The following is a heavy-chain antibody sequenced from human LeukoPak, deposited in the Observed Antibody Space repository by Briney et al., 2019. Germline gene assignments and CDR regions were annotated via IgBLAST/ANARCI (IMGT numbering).Heavy chain of an antibody. CDR3: AKDRVYSSSSFDY. CDR2: ISGSGGST. CDR1: GGSFSGYY. V-gene: IGHV3-23*01. D-gene: IGHD6-6*01. J-gene: IGHJ4*02. Sequence: ETLSLTCAVYGGSFSGYYWSWVRQAPGKGLEWVSAISGSGGSTYYADSVKGRFTISRDNSKNTLYLQMNSLRAEDTAVYYCAKDRVYSSSSFDYWGQGTLVTVSS.